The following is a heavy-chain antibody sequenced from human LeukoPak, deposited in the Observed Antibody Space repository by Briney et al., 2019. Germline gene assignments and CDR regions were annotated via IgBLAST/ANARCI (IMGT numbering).Heavy chain of an antibody. D-gene: IGHD1-26*01. V-gene: IGHV6-1*01. CDR2: TYYRSKWYN. CDR1: EDSVSSNSVT. J-gene: IGHJ4*02. CDR3: ARVGQWELTFDY. Sequence: SQTLSLTCAISEDSVSSNSVTWNWIRQSPSRGLEWLGRTYYRSKWYNDYAVSVKSRITINPDTSKNQFSLQLNSVTPEDTAVYYCARVGQWELTFDYWGQGTLVTVSS.